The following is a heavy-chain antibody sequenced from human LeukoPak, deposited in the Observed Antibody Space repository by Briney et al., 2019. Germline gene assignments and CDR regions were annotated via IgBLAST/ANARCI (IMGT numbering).Heavy chain of an antibody. Sequence: GGSLRLSCAASGFTFSSYGTHWVRQAPGKGLEWVAFIRYDGSNKYYADSVKGRFTISRDNSKNTLYLQMNSLRAEDTAVYYCAKWDSSSSSFDYWGQGTLGTVSS. D-gene: IGHD6-6*01. J-gene: IGHJ4*02. CDR2: IRYDGSNK. V-gene: IGHV3-30*02. CDR1: GFTFSSYG. CDR3: AKWDSSSSSFDY.